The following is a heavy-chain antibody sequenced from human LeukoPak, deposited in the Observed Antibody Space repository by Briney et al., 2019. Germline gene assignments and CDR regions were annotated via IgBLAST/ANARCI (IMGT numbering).Heavy chain of an antibody. D-gene: IGHD6-6*01. Sequence: GESLKICCKGSGYSFTSYWSGWVRQMGGKGVEWMGIIYPGDSDTRYSPSFRGQVTISADKSIRTAYLQWSSLKASDTAMYYCARQGEYSSSSGDYWGQGTLVTVSS. J-gene: IGHJ4*02. V-gene: IGHV5-51*01. CDR2: IYPGDSDT. CDR1: GYSFTSYW. CDR3: ARQGEYSSSSGDY.